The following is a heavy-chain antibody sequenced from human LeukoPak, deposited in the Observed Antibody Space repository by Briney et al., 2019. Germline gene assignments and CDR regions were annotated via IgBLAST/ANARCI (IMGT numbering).Heavy chain of an antibody. D-gene: IGHD3-16*01. CDR1: GGSISSSSYY. J-gene: IGHJ3*02. CDR2: IYYSGTT. CDR3: ASVLGGHAFDI. Sequence: SDTLSLTCTVSGGSISSSSYYWGWIRQPPGKGLEWIGTIYYSGTTYYNPSLKSRVTISVDTSKNQFSLKLSSVTAADTAVYYCASVLGGHAFDIWGQGTMVTVSS. V-gene: IGHV4-39*07.